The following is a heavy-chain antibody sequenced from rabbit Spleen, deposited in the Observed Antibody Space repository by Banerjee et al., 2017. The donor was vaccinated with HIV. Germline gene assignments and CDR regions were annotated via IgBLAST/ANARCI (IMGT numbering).Heavy chain of an antibody. J-gene: IGHJ4*01. D-gene: IGHD6-1*01. Sequence: QSLEESGGGLVQPEGSVTLTCTASGFSFSSSYYMCWVRQAPGKGLEWIGCIYTGGSGSTAYASWAKGRFTVSKTASTTVTLQVTSLTVADTAAYFWARDYVSNDGWSDLWGPGTLVTGS. CDR3: ARDYVSNDGWSDL. CDR1: GFSFSSSYY. CDR2: IYTGGSGST. V-gene: IGHV1S40*01.